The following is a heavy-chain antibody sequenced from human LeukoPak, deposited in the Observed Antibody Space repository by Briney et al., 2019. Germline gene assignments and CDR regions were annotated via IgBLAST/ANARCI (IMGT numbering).Heavy chain of an antibody. Sequence: GGSLRLSCAASGFTFSSYSVNWVRQAPGKGLEWVSRINSDGSSTSYADSVKGRITISRDNAKNTLYLQMNSLRAEDTAVYYCARVGSGWYYYFDYWGQGTLVTVSS. D-gene: IGHD6-19*01. J-gene: IGHJ4*02. V-gene: IGHV3-74*01. CDR3: ARVGSGWYYYFDY. CDR1: GFTFSSYS. CDR2: INSDGSST.